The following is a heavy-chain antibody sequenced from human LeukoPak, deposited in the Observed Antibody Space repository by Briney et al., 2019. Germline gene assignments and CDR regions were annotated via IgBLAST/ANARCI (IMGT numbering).Heavy chain of an antibody. D-gene: IGHD6-13*01. V-gene: IGHV4-34*01. CDR3: ARQIYSSQPFDC. CDR2: INHSGST. J-gene: IGHJ4*02. CDR1: GGSFSGYY. Sequence: SETLSLTCAVYGGSFSGYYWSWIRQPPGKGLEWIGEINHSGSTNYNPSLKSRVTISVDTSKNQFSLKLSSVTAADTAMYYCARQIYSSQPFDCWGQGTLVTVSS.